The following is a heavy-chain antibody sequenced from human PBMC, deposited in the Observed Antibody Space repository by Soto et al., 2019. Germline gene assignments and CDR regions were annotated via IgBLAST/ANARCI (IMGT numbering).Heavy chain of an antibody. V-gene: IGHV2-5*02. Sequence: QITLKESGPTLVRPTQTLTLTCAFSGFSLSTSGVGVGWIRQPPGKALEWLAVIYWDDSKHYSPSLRSRLTITKDTSKNQVVLTMTNMDPMDTGTYYCAQKGPEEWPLDYWGQGTLVTVSS. D-gene: IGHD2-8*01. CDR3: AQKGPEEWPLDY. CDR1: GFSLSTSGVG. J-gene: IGHJ4*02. CDR2: IYWDDSK.